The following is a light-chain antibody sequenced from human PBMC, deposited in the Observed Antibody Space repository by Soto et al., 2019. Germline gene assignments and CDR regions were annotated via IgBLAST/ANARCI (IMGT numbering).Light chain of an antibody. CDR2: GAS. CDR1: QSVSSN. Sequence: EIVMTPSPATLSVSPGERATLSCRASQSVSSNLAWYQQKPGQAPRLLIYGASTRATGIPARFSGSGSGTEFTLTISSLQSEDFAVYYCQQYNNWPPWTFGQGNKGDIK. CDR3: QQYNNWPPWT. J-gene: IGKJ1*01. V-gene: IGKV3-15*01.